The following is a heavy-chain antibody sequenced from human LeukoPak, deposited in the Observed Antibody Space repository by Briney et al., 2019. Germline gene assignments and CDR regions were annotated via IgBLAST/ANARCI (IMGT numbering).Heavy chain of an antibody. CDR1: GGSISSSSYY. V-gene: IGHV4-39*01. CDR3: ARQSPLDGIVVDY. Sequence: KPSETLSLTCTVSGGSISSSSYYWGWIRQPPGKGLEWIGSIYYSGSTYYNPSLKSRVTISVDTSKNQFSLKLSPVTAADTAVYYCARQSPLDGIVVDYWGQGTLVTVSS. J-gene: IGHJ4*02. D-gene: IGHD1-26*01. CDR2: IYYSGST.